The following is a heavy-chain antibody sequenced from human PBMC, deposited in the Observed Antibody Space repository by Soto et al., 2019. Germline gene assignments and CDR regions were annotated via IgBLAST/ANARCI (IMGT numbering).Heavy chain of an antibody. V-gene: IGHV4-34*01. CDR2: INHSGST. CDR3: ARDGYSYGAWLL. CDR1: GGSFSGYY. Sequence: SETLSLTCAVYGGSFSGYYWSWIRQPPGKGLEWIGEINHSGSTNYNPSLKSRVTISVDTSKNQFSLKLSSVTAADTAVYYCARDGYSYGAWLLWRQGTLFTVSS. D-gene: IGHD5-18*01. J-gene: IGHJ4*02.